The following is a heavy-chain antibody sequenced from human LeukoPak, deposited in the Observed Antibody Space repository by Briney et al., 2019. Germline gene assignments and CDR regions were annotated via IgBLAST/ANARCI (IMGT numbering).Heavy chain of an antibody. CDR1: GGSISSYY. D-gene: IGHD1-26*01. V-gene: IGHV4-59*01. J-gene: IGHJ3*02. CDR3: ARGGGADDAFDI. CDR2: IYYSGST. Sequence: PSETLSLTCTVSGGSISSYYWSWIRQPPGKGLEWIGYIYYSGSTNYNPSLKSRVTISVDTSKNQFSLKLSSVTAADTAVYYCARGGGADDAFDIWGQGTMVTVSS.